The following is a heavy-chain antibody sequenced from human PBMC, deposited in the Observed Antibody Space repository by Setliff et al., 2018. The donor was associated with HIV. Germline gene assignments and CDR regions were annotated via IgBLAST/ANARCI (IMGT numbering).Heavy chain of an antibody. V-gene: IGHV4-4*02. CDR1: GGSISSTNW. CDR2: ITPSGAT. J-gene: IGHJ5*02. D-gene: IGHD3-16*01. Sequence: SETLSLTCAVSGGSISSTNWWSWVRQPPGKGLEWIGEITPSGATNYLPSLKSRVTMSLDTSKNQFSLKLNSVTAADTAVYYCARAGRRTGHSYTWFDPWGQGTLVTVLL. CDR3: ARAGRRTGHSYTWFDP.